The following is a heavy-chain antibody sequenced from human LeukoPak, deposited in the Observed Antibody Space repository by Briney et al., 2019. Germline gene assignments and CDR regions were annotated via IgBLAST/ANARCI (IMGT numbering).Heavy chain of an antibody. CDR3: AREAPPFDSSGYYYAFDI. J-gene: IGHJ3*02. D-gene: IGHD3-22*01. Sequence: ASVKVSCKASGYTFTSYDINWVRQATGQGLEWMGWMNPNSGNTGYAQKFQGRVTMTRNTSISTAYMELSSLRSEDTAVYYCAREAPPFDSSGYYYAFDIWGQGTMVTVSS. V-gene: IGHV1-8*01. CDR1: GYTFTSYD. CDR2: MNPNSGNT.